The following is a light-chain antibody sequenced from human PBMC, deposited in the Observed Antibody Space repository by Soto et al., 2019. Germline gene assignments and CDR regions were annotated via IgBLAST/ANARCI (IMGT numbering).Light chain of an antibody. CDR1: QSVRSTY. J-gene: IGKJ1*01. V-gene: IGKV3-20*01. Sequence: EVVLTQSPGTLSLSPGERATLSCRASQSVRSTYLAWYQRRPGQAPRLLIYGASSRATGIPDRFSGSGSETDFTLTISRLEPDDFAVYYCQEYGSSRTFGQGTKVEIK. CDR3: QEYGSSRT. CDR2: GAS.